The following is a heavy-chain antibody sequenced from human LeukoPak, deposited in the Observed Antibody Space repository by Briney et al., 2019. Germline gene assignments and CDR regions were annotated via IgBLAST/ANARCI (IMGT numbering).Heavy chain of an antibody. V-gene: IGHV3-15*01. CDR2: VKSKADDGTT. J-gene: IGHJ3*02. CDR3: ATEGGSGSYYGDDAFDM. Sequence: PGGSLRLSCEAPGFSFTNTWMSWVRQAPGKGVEWVGRVKSKADDGTTDYAAPVQGRFTISRDDTKNTLSLQMNSLKTEDTAVYYCATEGGSGSYYGDDAFDMWGQGTMVTVSS. CDR1: GFSFTNTW. D-gene: IGHD3-10*01.